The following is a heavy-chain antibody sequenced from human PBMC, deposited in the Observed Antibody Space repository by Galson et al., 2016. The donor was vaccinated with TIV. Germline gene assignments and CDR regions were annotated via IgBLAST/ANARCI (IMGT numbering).Heavy chain of an antibody. CDR3: AKSLHDSFGPNDA. D-gene: IGHD3-22*01. J-gene: IGHJ3*01. Sequence: SLRLSCAASGFYFSAYGMHWVRQAPGMGLEWVAVISYDGRETQYADSVKGRSTVSRDNSKNTLYLDMNSLRPEDTAVYYCAKSLHDSFGPNDAWGQGTMVTVSS. V-gene: IGHV3-30*18. CDR2: ISYDGRET. CDR1: GFYFSAYG.